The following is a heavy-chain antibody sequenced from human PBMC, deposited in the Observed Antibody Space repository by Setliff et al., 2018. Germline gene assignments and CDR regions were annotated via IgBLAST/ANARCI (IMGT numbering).Heavy chain of an antibody. D-gene: IGHD3-9*01. Sequence: ASVKVSCKASGYSFTNYDINWVRQATGQGLEWIGWIVVGSGNTNYAQKFQERVTITRDMSTSTAYTELRSLRSDDTAVYYCARPMYDILTGPPYGMDAWGQGTTVTVSS. CDR2: IVVGSGNT. J-gene: IGHJ6*02. CDR3: ARPMYDILTGPPYGMDA. V-gene: IGHV1-58*02. CDR1: GYSFTNYD.